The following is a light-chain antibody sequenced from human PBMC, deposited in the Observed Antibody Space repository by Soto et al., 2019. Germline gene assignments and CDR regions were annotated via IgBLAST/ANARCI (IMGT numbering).Light chain of an antibody. CDR3: QQSYRTPYT. J-gene: IGKJ2*01. CDR1: QGISTY. V-gene: IGKV1-39*01. CDR2: DAS. Sequence: DIQMTQSPSSLSASVGDRVTITCRASQGISTYLVWYQQRQGRAPKPLIYDASSLLSGVPSRFSGSGSGTDFTLTISSLQPEDFATYYCQQSYRTPYTFGRGTKLETK.